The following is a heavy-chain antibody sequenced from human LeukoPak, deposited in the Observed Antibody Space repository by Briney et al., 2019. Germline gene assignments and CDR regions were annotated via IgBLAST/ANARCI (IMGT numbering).Heavy chain of an antibody. CDR3: ARRSGDLYYDSSGYYYAFDY. D-gene: IGHD3-22*01. CDR1: GFTFSSYA. V-gene: IGHV3-30-3*01. J-gene: IGHJ4*02. CDR2: ISYDGSNK. Sequence: GGSLRLSCAASGFTFSSYAMHWVRQAPGKGLEWAAVISYDGSNKYYADSVKGRFTISRDNSKNTLYLQMNSLRAEDTAVYYCARRSGDLYYDSSGYYYAFDYWGQGTLVTVSS.